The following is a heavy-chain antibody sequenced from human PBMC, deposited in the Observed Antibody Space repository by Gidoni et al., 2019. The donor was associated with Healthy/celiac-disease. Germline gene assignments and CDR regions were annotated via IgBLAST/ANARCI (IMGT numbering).Heavy chain of an antibody. CDR2: ISYDGSNK. J-gene: IGHJ4*02. Sequence: QVQLVESGGGVVQPGRSLRLSCAASGFTFSSYGMHWVRQAPGKGLEWVAVISYDGSNKYYADSVKGRFTISRDNSKNTLYLQMNSLRAEDTAVYYCSREAADYWGQGTLVTVSS. CDR3: SREAADY. CDR1: GFTFSSYG. V-gene: IGHV3-30*03. D-gene: IGHD6-25*01.